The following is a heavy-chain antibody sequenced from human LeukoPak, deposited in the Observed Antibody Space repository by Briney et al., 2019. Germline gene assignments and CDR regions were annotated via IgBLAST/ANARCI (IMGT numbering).Heavy chain of an antibody. CDR1: GYSISSGYY. V-gene: IGHV4-38-2*02. CDR2: IYHSGST. Sequence: PSETLSLTCTVSGYSISSGYYWGWIRQPSGKGLEWIGSIYHSGSTYYNPSLKSRVTISVDTSKNQFSLKLSSVTAADTAVYYCARDPFALPTTDFWFDPWGQGTLVTVSS. CDR3: ARDPFALPTTDFWFDP. D-gene: IGHD1-14*01. J-gene: IGHJ5*02.